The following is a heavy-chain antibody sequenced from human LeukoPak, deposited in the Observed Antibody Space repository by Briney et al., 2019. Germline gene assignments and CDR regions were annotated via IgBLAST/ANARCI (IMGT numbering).Heavy chain of an antibody. CDR1: GFTFSSYG. CDR3: AREEHDYVWGSYRYYYYYGIDV. V-gene: IGHV3-30*03. J-gene: IGHJ6*02. CDR2: ISFDGSNE. Sequence: GRSLRLSCAASGFTFSSYGIHWVRQSPGRGLEWVSFISFDGSNEFYADSLKGRFTISRDNSKDTLYLQMDSLRAEDTALYYCAREEHDYVWGSYRYYYYYGIDVWGQGTTVTVSS. D-gene: IGHD3-16*02.